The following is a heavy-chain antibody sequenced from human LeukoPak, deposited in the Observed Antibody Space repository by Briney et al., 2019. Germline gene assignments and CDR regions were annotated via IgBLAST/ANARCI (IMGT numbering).Heavy chain of an antibody. CDR3: AKDSTWIQLEGYFDY. CDR2: TRYDGSNE. J-gene: IGHJ4*02. D-gene: IGHD5-18*01. CDR1: GFTFSSYG. V-gene: IGHV3-30*02. Sequence: GGSLRLSRSASGFTFSSYGIHWVRQAPGKGLEWVAFTRYDGSNEYYSDSVKGRFTISRDNSRNTVYLQINSLRADDTAVYYCAKDSTWIQLEGYFDYWGQGTLVTVSS.